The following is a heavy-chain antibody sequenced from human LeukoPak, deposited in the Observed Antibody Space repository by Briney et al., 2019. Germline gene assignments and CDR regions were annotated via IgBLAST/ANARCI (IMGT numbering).Heavy chain of an antibody. J-gene: IGHJ4*02. CDR3: AKDICSGGSCYFDN. Sequence: QTGGSLRLSCAASEFTFSSYAMSWVRQAPGKGLEWVSAISGSGGSTYYADSVKGRFTISRDNSKNTLYLQMNSLRAEDTAVYYCAKDICSGGSCYFDNWGQGTLVTVSS. V-gene: IGHV3-23*01. CDR2: ISGSGGST. D-gene: IGHD2-15*01. CDR1: EFTFSSYA.